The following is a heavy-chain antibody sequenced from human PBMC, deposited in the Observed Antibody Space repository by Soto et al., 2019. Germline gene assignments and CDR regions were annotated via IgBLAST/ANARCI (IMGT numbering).Heavy chain of an antibody. D-gene: IGHD2-2*01. Sequence: SETLSLTCAVSGVSIRSGGYSWSWIRQPPGKGLEWIGYIYHSGSTYYNPSLKSRVTISVDRSKNQFSLKLSSVTAADTAVYYCARVPDRWGQGTLVTVSS. CDR1: GVSIRSGGYS. CDR3: ARVPDR. CDR2: IYHSGST. V-gene: IGHV4-30-2*01. J-gene: IGHJ5*02.